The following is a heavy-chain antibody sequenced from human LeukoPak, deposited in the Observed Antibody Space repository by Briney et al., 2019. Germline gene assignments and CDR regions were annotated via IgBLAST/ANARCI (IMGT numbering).Heavy chain of an antibody. CDR2: INPNSGGT. D-gene: IGHD6-13*01. CDR1: GYTFTGYY. J-gene: IGHJ4*02. Sequence: ASVTVSCKASGYTFTGYYMHWVRQAPGQGLAWMGWINPNSGGTNYAQKFQGRVTMTRDTSISTAYMELSRLRSDDTAVYYCARDRYSSSWYIRWGQGTLVTVSS. V-gene: IGHV1-2*02. CDR3: ARDRYSSSWYIR.